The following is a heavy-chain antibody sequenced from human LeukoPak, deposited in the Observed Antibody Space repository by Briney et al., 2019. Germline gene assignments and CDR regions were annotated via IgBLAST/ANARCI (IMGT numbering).Heavy chain of an antibody. CDR3: ARDQRRDYGDFFDN. V-gene: IGHV4-59*01. CDR2: THYSGST. CDR1: GDSISSYS. J-gene: IGHJ4*02. Sequence: SETLSLTCTVSGDSISSYSWSWIRQSPGKGLEWIGYTHYSGSTSYNPSLTSRVTISLDTSKNQFYLRLSSVTASDTAFYYCARDQRRDYGDFFDNWGQGTLVTVSS. D-gene: IGHD3-16*01.